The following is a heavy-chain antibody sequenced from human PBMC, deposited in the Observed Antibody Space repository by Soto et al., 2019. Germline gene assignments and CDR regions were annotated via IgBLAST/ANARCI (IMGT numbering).Heavy chain of an antibody. CDR2: IYYSGTT. D-gene: IGHD5-12*01. V-gene: IGHV4-28*03. Sequence: SETLSLTCTVSGYSISSSNWWGWIRQPPGKGLEWIGYIYYSGTTYYNPSLKSRVTMSVDTSKNQFSLKLTSVTAVDTAVYYCARVGDGYGTFFDYWGQGTLVTVSA. CDR1: GYSISSSNW. CDR3: ARVGDGYGTFFDY. J-gene: IGHJ4*02.